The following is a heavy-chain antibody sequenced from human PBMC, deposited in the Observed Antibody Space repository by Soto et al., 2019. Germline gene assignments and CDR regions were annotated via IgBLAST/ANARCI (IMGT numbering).Heavy chain of an antibody. J-gene: IGHJ4*02. V-gene: IGHV3-23*01. CDR1: GFTFSSYA. Sequence: EVQLLESGGGLVQPGGSLRLSCAASGFTFSSYAMSWVRQAPGKGLEWVSAISGSGGSTYYADSVKGRFTISRDNSKNTLYLQMNSLRAEDTAVYYCAKDHLSPKVLPAAIKRVYWGQGTLVTVSS. CDR2: ISGSGGST. CDR3: AKDHLSPKVLPAAIKRVY. D-gene: IGHD2-2*02.